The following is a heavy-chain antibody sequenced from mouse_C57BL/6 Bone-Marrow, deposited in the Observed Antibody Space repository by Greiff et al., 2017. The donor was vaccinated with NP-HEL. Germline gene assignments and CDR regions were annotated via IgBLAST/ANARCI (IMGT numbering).Heavy chain of an antibody. CDR3: ARGTMSYYFDY. J-gene: IGHJ2*01. D-gene: IGHD1-1*02. V-gene: IGHV1-64*01. Sequence: QVQLQQPGAELVKPGASVKLSCKASGYTFTSYWMHWVKQRPGQGLEWIGMIHPNSGSTNYNEKFKSKATLTVDKPSSTAYMQLSSLASEDSAFYYCARGTMSYYFDYCGQGTTRSVSS. CDR1: GYTFTSYW. CDR2: IHPNSGST.